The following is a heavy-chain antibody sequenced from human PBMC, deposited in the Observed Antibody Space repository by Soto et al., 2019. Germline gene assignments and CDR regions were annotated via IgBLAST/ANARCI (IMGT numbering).Heavy chain of an antibody. J-gene: IGHJ4*02. CDR2: IRSKAYGGTT. CDR3: TRGRSYVWGSYRNYYFDY. D-gene: IGHD3-16*02. CDR1: GFTFGDYA. V-gene: IGHV3-49*03. Sequence: GGSLRLSCTASGFTFGDYAMSWFRQAPGKGLEWVGFIRSKAYGGTTEYAASVKGRFTISRDDSKSIAYLQMNSLKTEDTAVYYCTRGRSYVWGSYRNYYFDYWGQGTLVTVSS.